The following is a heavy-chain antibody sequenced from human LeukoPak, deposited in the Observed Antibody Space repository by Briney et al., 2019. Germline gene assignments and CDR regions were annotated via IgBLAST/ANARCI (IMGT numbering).Heavy chain of an antibody. CDR1: GGSISSGDYY. Sequence: SETLSLTCTVSGGSISSGDYYWSWIRQPPGKGLEWIGYIYYSGSTYYNPSLKSRVTISVDTSKNQFSLKLSSVTAADAAVYYCARLRRDCSGGSCYYGWLDPWGQGTLVTVSS. J-gene: IGHJ5*02. CDR3: ARLRRDCSGGSCYYGWLDP. CDR2: IYYSGST. D-gene: IGHD2-15*01. V-gene: IGHV4-30-4*01.